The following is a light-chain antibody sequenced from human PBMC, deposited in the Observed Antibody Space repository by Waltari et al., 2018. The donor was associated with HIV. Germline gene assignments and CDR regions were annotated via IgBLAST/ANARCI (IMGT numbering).Light chain of an antibody. CDR2: EVS. CDR1: SSDVGGYNY. V-gene: IGLV2-14*01. Sequence: QSALTQPASVSGSPGQSITISCTGTSSDVGGYNYVSWYPQHPGKAPKLMIYEVSNRPSGVSNRFSGSKSGNTASLTISGLQAEDEADYYCSSYTSSSTHNVVFGGGTKLTVL. CDR3: SSYTSSSTHNVV. J-gene: IGLJ2*01.